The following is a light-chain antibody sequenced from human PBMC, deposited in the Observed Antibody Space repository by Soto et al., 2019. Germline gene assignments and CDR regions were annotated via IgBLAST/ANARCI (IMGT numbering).Light chain of an antibody. J-gene: IGKJ4*01. CDR2: AAY. Sequence: DIQMTQAPSSLSASVGDRVTITCRARQDISTYLAWYQQKPGKVPKLLISAAYTLQSGVPPRFSGSGSGTDFTLTISRLQPEDVATYCCQKYDNAQLTFGGGTKVEIK. V-gene: IGKV1-27*01. CDR1: QDISTY. CDR3: QKYDNAQLT.